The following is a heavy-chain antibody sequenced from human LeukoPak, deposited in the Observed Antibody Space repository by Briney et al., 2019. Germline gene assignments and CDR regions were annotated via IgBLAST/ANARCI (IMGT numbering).Heavy chain of an antibody. CDR1: GFTFSSYS. V-gene: IGHV3-21*01. CDR2: ISSSSSYI. J-gene: IGHJ4*02. Sequence: GGSLRLSCAASGFTFSSYSMNWVRQAPGKGLEWVSSISSSSSYIYYADSVKGRSTISRDNAKNSLYLQMNSLRAEDTAVYYCARGQASDFDYWGQGTLVTVSS. CDR3: ARGQASDFDY.